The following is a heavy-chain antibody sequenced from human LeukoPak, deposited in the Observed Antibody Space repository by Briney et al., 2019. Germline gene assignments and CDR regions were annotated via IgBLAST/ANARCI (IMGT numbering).Heavy chain of an antibody. D-gene: IGHD2-21*02. V-gene: IGHV3-30-3*01. J-gene: IGHJ4*02. CDR1: GFTFSSYA. Sequence: PGGSLRLSCAASGFTFSSYAMHWVRQAPGKGLEWVAVISYDGSNKYYADSVKGRFTISRDNSKNTLYLQMNSLRAEDTAVYYCARDRRPGVGELLAYYWGQGTLVTVSS. CDR2: ISYDGSNK. CDR3: ARDRRPGVGELLAYY.